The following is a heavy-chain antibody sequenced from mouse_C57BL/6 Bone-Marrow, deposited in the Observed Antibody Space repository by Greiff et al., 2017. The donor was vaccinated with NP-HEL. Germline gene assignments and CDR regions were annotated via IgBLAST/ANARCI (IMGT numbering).Heavy chain of an antibody. CDR2: IDPEDGET. CDR3: ASYDGYPYYFDY. Sequence: EVQRVESGAELVKPGASVKLSCTASGFNIKDYYMHWVKQRTEQGLEWIGRIDPEDGETKYAPKFQGKATITADTSSNTAYLQLSSLTSEDTAVYYCASYDGYPYYFDYWGQGTTLTVSS. V-gene: IGHV14-2*01. CDR1: GFNIKDYY. J-gene: IGHJ2*01. D-gene: IGHD2-3*01.